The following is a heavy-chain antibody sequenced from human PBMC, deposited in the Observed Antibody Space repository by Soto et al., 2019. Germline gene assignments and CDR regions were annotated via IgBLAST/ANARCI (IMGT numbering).Heavy chain of an antibody. V-gene: IGHV3-23*01. D-gene: IGHD2-2*01. J-gene: IGHJ6*03. CDR3: ARGGYCTTITCYANFFYMDV. CDR1: GFTFKSYA. CDR2: VSGSGGGT. Sequence: GGSLRLSCAASGFTFKSYAMTWVRQAPGKGLEWVSSVSGSGGGTYYADSVKGRFTISRDNPKNTVYLQMNSPRAEDTAVYYCARGGYCTTITCYANFFYMDVWGKGTSVTVSS.